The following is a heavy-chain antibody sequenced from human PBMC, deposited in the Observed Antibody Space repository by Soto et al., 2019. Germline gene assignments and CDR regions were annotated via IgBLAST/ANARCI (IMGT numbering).Heavy chain of an antibody. CDR2: ISGSGGST. V-gene: IGHV3-23*01. J-gene: IGHJ4*02. D-gene: IGHD3-22*01. Sequence: GGSLRLSCAASGFTFSSYAMSWVRQAPGKGLEWVSAISGSGGSTYYADSVKGRFTISRDNSKNTLYLQMNSLRAEDTAVYYCAIRESITMIVTEWGQGTLVTVSS. CDR3: AIRESITMIVTE. CDR1: GFTFSSYA.